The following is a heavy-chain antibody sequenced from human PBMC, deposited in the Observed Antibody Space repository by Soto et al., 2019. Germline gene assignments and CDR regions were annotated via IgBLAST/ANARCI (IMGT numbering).Heavy chain of an antibody. Sequence: QVQLVQSGAEVKKPGSSVKVSCKASGGTFSTSSINWVRQAPGQRPEWMGNILPIFGTADYAQKFQDIVTMNADKSTNTANMTSRSLLSDDRVVDYSARGHKYGGNSDAFNIWGHGTVVTVSS. V-gene: IGHV1-69*14. J-gene: IGHJ3*02. CDR2: ILPIFGTA. D-gene: IGHD4-17*01. CDR1: GGTFSTSS. CDR3: ARGHKYGGNSDAFNI.